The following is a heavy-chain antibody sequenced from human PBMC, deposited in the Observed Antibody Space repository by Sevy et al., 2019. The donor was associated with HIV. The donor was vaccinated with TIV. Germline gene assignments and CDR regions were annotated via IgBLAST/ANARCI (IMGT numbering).Heavy chain of an antibody. CDR2: ISSGSSYI. V-gene: IGHV3-21*01. D-gene: IGHD3-22*01. CDR1: GFTFSYYT. J-gene: IGHJ4*02. CDR3: ARSLDYYDSSGANDY. Sequence: GGSLRLSCAASGFTFSYYTMKWVRQAPGKGLEWVSSISSGSSYISYGESVKGRFTISRDNAKNSLFLQMNSLRAEDTAVYYCARSLDYYDSSGANDYWGQGTMVTVSS.